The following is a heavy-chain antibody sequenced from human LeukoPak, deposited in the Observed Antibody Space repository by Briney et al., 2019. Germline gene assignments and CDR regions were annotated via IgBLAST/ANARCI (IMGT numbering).Heavy chain of an antibody. CDR1: GYTFTGYY. Sequence: ASVKVSCKASGYTFTGYYMHWVRQAPGQGLEWMGWINPNSGGTNYAQKFQGRVTMTTDTSTSTAYMELRSLRSDDTAVYYCAREDNYYYYMDVWGKGTTVTISS. CDR2: INPNSGGT. J-gene: IGHJ6*03. V-gene: IGHV1-2*02. CDR3: AREDNYYYYMDV.